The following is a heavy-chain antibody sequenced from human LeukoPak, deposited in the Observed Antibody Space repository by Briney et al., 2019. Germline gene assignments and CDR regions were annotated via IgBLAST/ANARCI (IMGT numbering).Heavy chain of an antibody. CDR3: ARLAGGGSGPLDY. V-gene: IGHV3-15*07. Sequence: GGSLRLSCAASGFTFSNAWMNWVRQAPGKGLEWVGRIKSKTDGGTTDYAAPVKGRFTISRDNSKNTLYLQMNSLRAEDTAVYYCARLAGGGSGPLDYWGQGTPVTVSS. J-gene: IGHJ4*02. D-gene: IGHD3-10*01. CDR1: GFTFSNAW. CDR2: IKSKTDGGTT.